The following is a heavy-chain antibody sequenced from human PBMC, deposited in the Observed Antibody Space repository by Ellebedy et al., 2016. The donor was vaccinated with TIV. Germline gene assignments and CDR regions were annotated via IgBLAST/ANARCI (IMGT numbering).Heavy chain of an antibody. J-gene: IGHJ4*02. CDR3: ARDQMATIPY. CDR2: INSGSSSI. D-gene: IGHD5-24*01. V-gene: IGHV3-48*01. Sequence: GESLKISCAASGFPFSSYSMNWVRQAPGKGLEWISYINSGSSSIYYADSVKGRFTISRDNAKNSLYLQMNSLRAEDTAVYYCARDQMATIPYWGQGTLVTVSS. CDR1: GFPFSSYS.